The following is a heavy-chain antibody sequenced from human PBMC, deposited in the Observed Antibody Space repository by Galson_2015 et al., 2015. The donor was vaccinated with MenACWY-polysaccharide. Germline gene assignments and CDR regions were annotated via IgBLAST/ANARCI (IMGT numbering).Heavy chain of an antibody. D-gene: IGHD1-1*01. CDR3: ARRFWNLEYLDW. J-gene: IGHJ4*02. CDR1: GYSFTTYW. CDR2: IYLGDSDT. V-gene: IGHV5-51*03. Sequence: QSGAEVKKPGESLKISCKGSGYSFTTYWIAWVRQMPGKGLEWMGIIYLGDSDTRYSPSFQGQVIISADKSGDTAYLQWSSLKASDTAMYYCARRFWNLEYLDWWGQGTLVTVSS.